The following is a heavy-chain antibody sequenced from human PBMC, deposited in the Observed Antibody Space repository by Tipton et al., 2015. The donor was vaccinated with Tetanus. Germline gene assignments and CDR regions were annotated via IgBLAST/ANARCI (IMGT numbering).Heavy chain of an antibody. CDR2: IFNYGGT. V-gene: IGHV3-53*01. CDR1: GFTLSRYT. D-gene: IGHD2-15*01. J-gene: IGHJ3*02. Sequence: SLRLSCAASGFTLSRYTLNWVRQAPGKGLEWVSSIFNYGGTYSADSVKGRFTISRDNSKNTLYLQMNSLRAEDTAVYYCGGFSFSDDLDIWGRGTMVTVSS. CDR3: GGFSFSDDLDI.